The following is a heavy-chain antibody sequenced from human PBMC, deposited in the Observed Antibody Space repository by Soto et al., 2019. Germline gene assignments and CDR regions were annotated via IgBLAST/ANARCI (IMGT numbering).Heavy chain of an antibody. CDR2: IYYSVST. D-gene: IGHD5-12*01. CDR3: ARHETIHSDYDY. CDR1: GGSISSYY. Sequence: QVQLQESGPGLVKPSETLSLTCTVSGGSISSYYWSWIRQPPGKGLEWTGCIYYSVSTNYNPPLKRRVTISVDTSKNQFSLKLSSVTAADTAVYYCARHETIHSDYDYWGQGTLVTVSS. J-gene: IGHJ4*02. V-gene: IGHV4-59*08.